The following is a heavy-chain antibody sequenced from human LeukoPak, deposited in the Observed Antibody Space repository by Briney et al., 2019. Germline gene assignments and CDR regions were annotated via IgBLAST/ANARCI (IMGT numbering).Heavy chain of an antibody. V-gene: IGHV4-61*01. CDR2: IYYGESA. Sequence: PSETLSLTCTVSGASVTNNLYYWNWIRQPPGKGLEWIGYIYYGESANSNPSLKSRVTISLDTSKNQFSLKLTSVTAADTAVYYCARQDGYGPYFDYWGQGTLVTVSS. J-gene: IGHJ4*02. CDR1: GASVTNNLYY. D-gene: IGHD5-24*01. CDR3: ARQDGYGPYFDY.